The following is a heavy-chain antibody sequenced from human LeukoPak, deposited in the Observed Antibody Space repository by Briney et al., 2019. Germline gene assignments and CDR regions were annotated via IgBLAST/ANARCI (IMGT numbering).Heavy chain of an antibody. Sequence: GGSLRLSCAASGFTFSSYAMSWVRQAPGKGLEWVSSISGSGGRTYHADSVKGRFTISRDNSKNTLYLQMNSLRAEDTAVYYCAKQYCSGASCYSGDYFDYWGQGTLVTVSS. D-gene: IGHD2-15*01. J-gene: IGHJ4*02. CDR3: AKQYCSGASCYSGDYFDY. CDR2: ISGSGGRT. V-gene: IGHV3-23*01. CDR1: GFTFSSYA.